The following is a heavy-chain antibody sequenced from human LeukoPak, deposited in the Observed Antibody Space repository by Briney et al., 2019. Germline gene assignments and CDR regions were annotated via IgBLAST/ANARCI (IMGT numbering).Heavy chain of an antibody. CDR1: GGSISSYY. J-gene: IGHJ5*02. CDR3: ARGGYYGSGNDFRFDP. Sequence: PSETLSLTCTVSGGSISSYYWSWIRQPPGKGLEWIGYIYYSGSTNYNPSLKSQVTISVDTSKNQFSLKLKSVTAADTAVYYCARGGYYGSGNDFRFDPWGQGTLVTVSS. V-gene: IGHV4-59*01. D-gene: IGHD3-10*01. CDR2: IYYSGST.